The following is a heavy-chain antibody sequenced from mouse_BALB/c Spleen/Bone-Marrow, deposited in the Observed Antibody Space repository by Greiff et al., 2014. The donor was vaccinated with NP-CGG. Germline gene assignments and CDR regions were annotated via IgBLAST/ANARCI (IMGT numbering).Heavy chain of an antibody. D-gene: IGHD2-3*01. CDR2: IQYSGST. CDR1: GYSITSGYS. V-gene: IGHV3-1*02. CDR3: ARRGSIYDGYLDY. Sequence: VQLQQPGPDLVKPSQSLSLTCTVTGYSITSGYSWHWIRQFPGNKLEWMGYIQYSGSTNYNPSLKSRISITRDTSKNQFFLQLNSVTTEDTATYYFARRGSIYDGYLDYWGQGTTLTVSS. J-gene: IGHJ2*01.